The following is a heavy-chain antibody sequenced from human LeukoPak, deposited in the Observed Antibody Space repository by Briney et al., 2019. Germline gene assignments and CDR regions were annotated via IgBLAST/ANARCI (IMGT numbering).Heavy chain of an antibody. V-gene: IGHV3-23*01. Sequence: PGGSLRLSCAASGFTFSSYAMSWVRQAPGKGLEWVSAISGSGGSTYYADSVKGRFTISRDNSKNTLYLQMNSLRAEDTAVYYCAKDISYDFWSGYSSYYYYGMDVWGQGTTVTVPS. CDR1: GFTFSSYA. CDR3: AKDISYDFWSGYSSYYYYGMDV. CDR2: ISGSGGST. D-gene: IGHD3-3*01. J-gene: IGHJ6*02.